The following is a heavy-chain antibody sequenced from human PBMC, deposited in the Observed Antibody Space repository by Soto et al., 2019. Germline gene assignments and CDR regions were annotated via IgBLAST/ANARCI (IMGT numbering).Heavy chain of an antibody. CDR1: GFTFSSYS. CDR3: ARATMTTGRIGDFDM. D-gene: IGHD4-17*01. CDR2: ITSSSSYI. J-gene: IGHJ3*02. V-gene: IGHV3-21*01. Sequence: EVQLVESGGGLVKPGGSLRLSCAASGFTFSSYSMNWVRQAPGKGLEWVSSITSSSSYINYADSVKGRFTISRDNAKNSLYLQTNSLRAEDTAVYYCARATMTTGRIGDFDMWGQGTMVTVSS.